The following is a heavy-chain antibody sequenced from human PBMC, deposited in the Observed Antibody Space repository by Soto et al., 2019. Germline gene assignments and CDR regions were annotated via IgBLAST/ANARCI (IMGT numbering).Heavy chain of an antibody. Sequence: QVQLQEWGPRLVKPSETLSLTCAVSGGFVSSGNYYWSWIRRSPGKGLEWLGYMSYGGNTLYNPSLESRVTISLDTSKNQFSLSLRSVTAADTAIYYCARQLDSTVFDQWGQGTLVTVSS. J-gene: IGHJ4*02. V-gene: IGHV4-61*01. D-gene: IGHD4-17*01. CDR3: ARQLDSTVFDQ. CDR2: MSYGGNT. CDR1: GGFVSSGNYY.